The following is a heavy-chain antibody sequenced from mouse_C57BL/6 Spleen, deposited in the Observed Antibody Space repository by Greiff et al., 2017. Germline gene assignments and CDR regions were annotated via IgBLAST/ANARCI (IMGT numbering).Heavy chain of an antibody. V-gene: IGHV5-16*01. J-gene: IGHJ2*01. D-gene: IGHD2-5*01. CDR1: GFTFSDYY. CDR3: ARVYSNCFDY. Sequence: EVQVVESAGGLVQPGSSMKLSCTASGFTFSDYYMAWVRQVPEKGLEWVANINYDGSSTYYLDSLKSRFIISRDNAKNILYLQMSSLKSEDTATYYCARVYSNCFDYWGQGTTLTVSS. CDR2: INYDGSST.